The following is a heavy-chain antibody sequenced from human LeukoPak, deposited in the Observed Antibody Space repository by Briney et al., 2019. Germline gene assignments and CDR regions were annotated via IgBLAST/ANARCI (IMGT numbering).Heavy chain of an antibody. CDR2: IYYNGHT. CDR1: GGSISGASIRGTTYY. Sequence: SETLSLTCTISGGSISGASIRGTTYYWGCVRQPPGKGLEWIGSIYYNGHTLFNPSLKSRVTMSLDTSRNQVSLKLSSVTAADTAVYYCVRSPKGTAVTANWFDPWGQGTLVTVSS. V-gene: IGHV4-39*07. D-gene: IGHD6-19*01. J-gene: IGHJ5*02. CDR3: VRSPKGTAVTANWFDP.